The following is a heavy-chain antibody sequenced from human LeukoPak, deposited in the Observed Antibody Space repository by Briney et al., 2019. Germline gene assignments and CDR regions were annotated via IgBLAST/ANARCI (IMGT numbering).Heavy chain of an antibody. CDR3: AQNFYDSSGLYFDY. D-gene: IGHD3-22*01. CDR1: GFTFSSYS. V-gene: IGHV3-21*01. J-gene: IGHJ4*02. Sequence: GSLRRSCAASGFTFSSYSMNWVRQAPGKGLEWVSSISSSSNYIYYADSVKGRFTISRDNAKNSLYLQMNSLRAEDTAVYYCAQNFYDSSGLYFDYWGQGTLATVSS. CDR2: ISSSSNYI.